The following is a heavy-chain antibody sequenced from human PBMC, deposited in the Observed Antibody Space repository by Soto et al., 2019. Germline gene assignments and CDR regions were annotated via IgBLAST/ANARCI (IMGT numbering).Heavy chain of an antibody. CDR1: GYTFTSYG. Sequence: ASVKVSCKASGYTFTSYGINWVRQAPGQGLEWMGWISAYNGNTNYAQKLQGRVTMTTDTSTSTAYMELRSLRSDDTAVYYCARAPYYDSSGYYLGDFDYWGQGTLVTVSS. CDR2: ISAYNGNT. CDR3: ARAPYYDSSGYYLGDFDY. D-gene: IGHD3-22*01. V-gene: IGHV1-18*01. J-gene: IGHJ4*02.